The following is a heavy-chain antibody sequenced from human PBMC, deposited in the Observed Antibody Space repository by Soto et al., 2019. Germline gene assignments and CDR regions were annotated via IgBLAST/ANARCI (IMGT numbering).Heavy chain of an antibody. CDR2: IYYSGST. CDR3: ARRPRPQGNYYYGMDV. J-gene: IGHJ6*02. V-gene: IGHV4-39*01. Sequence: SETLSLTCTVSGGSISSSSYYWGWIRQPPGKGLEWIGSIYYSGSTYYNPSLKSRVTISVDTSKNQFSLKLSSVTAADTAVYYCARRPRPQGNYYYGMDVWGQGTTVT. CDR1: GGSISSSSYY. D-gene: IGHD3-10*01.